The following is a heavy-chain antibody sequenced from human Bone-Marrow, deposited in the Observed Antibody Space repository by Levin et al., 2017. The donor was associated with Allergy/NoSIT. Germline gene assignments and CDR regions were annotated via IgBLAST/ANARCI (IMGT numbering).Heavy chain of an antibody. Sequence: SETLSLTCTVSGGSISYYYWSWIRQPPGKGLEWIGYIYYSGSTNYNPSLKSRVTISVDTSKNQFSLKLSSVTAADTAVYYCATLRGVGRFIDYWGQGTLVTVSS. CDR3: ATLRGVGRFIDY. J-gene: IGHJ4*02. CDR1: GGSISYYY. CDR2: IYYSGST. D-gene: IGHD3-10*01. V-gene: IGHV4-59*01.